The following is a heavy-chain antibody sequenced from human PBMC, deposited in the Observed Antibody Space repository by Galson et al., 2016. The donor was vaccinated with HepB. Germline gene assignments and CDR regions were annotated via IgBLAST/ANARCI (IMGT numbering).Heavy chain of an antibody. Sequence: SLRLSCAASGFTFSSYSMNWVRQAPGKGLEWVSGAGTAGDTYYPGSVKGRFTISRENAKNSLYLQMNSLRAGDTAVYYCARADTVMGTYWYFDLWGRGTLVTVSS. V-gene: IGHV3-13*01. CDR1: GFTFSSYS. D-gene: IGHD5-18*01. CDR3: ARADTVMGTYWYFDL. CDR2: AGTAGDT. J-gene: IGHJ2*01.